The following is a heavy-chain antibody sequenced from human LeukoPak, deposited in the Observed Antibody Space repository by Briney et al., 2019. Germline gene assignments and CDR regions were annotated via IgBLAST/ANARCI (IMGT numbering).Heavy chain of an antibody. V-gene: IGHV1-18*01. CDR2: ISAYNGNT. CDR3: ARDRGESFDY. Sequence: GASGKVSCKPSGYTFTSYGISWGRQAPGQGLEWMGWISAYNGNTNYAQKLQGRGTMTTDTSTGTAYMELRSLRSDDTAVYYCARDRGESFDYWGQGTLVSVSS. CDR1: GYTFTSYG. D-gene: IGHD3-16*01. J-gene: IGHJ4*02.